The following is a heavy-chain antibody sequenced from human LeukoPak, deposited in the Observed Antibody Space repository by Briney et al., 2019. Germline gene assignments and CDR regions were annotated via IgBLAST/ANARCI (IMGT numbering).Heavy chain of an antibody. CDR1: GGSFSGYY. CDR3: ARGSLERITRYYYYGMDV. V-gene: IGHV4-34*01. D-gene: IGHD2/OR15-2a*01. Sequence: PSETLSLTCAVYGGSFSGYYWSWIRQPPGKGLEWIGEINHSGSTNYNPSLKGRVTISIDTSKNQFSLKLSSVAAADTAMYYCARGSLERITRYYYYGMDVWGQGTTVTVSS. J-gene: IGHJ6*02. CDR2: INHSGST.